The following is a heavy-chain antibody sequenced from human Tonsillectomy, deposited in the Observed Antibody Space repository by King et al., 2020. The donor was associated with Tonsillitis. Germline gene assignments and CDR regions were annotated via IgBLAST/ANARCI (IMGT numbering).Heavy chain of an antibody. D-gene: IGHD6-13*01. CDR2: INSDGSST. J-gene: IGHJ4*02. CDR1: GFTFSSYW. V-gene: IGHV3-74*01. CDR3: ARVPTLDYGSSWYSSLPYYFDY. Sequence: VQLVESGGGLVQPGGSLRLSCAASGFTFSSYWMHWVRQAPGKGLVWVSRINSDGSSTSYADSVKGRFTISRDNAKNTLYLQMNSLRAEDTAVYYCARVPTLDYGSSWYSSLPYYFDYWGQGTLVTVSS.